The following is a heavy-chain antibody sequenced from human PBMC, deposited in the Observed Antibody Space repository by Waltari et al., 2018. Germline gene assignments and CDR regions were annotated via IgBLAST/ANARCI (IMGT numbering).Heavy chain of an antibody. Sequence: QVQLVQSGAEVKKPGSSVKVSCKASGGTFSSYAISWVRQAPGQGLEWMGGIIPIFGTANYAQKFQGRVTITADESTSTAYMELSSLRSEDTAVYYCARLYYYGSGSPWYYYYGMDVWGQGTTVIVSS. D-gene: IGHD3-10*01. CDR3: ARLYYYGSGSPWYYYYGMDV. CDR1: GGTFSSYA. J-gene: IGHJ6*02. V-gene: IGHV1-69*01. CDR2: IIPIFGTA.